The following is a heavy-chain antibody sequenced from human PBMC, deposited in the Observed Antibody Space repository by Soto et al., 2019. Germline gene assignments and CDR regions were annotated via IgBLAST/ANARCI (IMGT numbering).Heavy chain of an antibody. J-gene: IGHJ6*02. CDR3: ARRSYCDGDCTRRPYDYYGMDV. CDR2: IYPGDSET. D-gene: IGHD2-21*02. Sequence: EVQLVQSGAEVKKPGESLKISCKGSGYSFTSYWIVWVRQMPGKGLEWMGYIYPGDSETGYSPSLQGQVTMSADKSTSTAYLQWSSLKASDTAMYYCARRSYCDGDCTRRPYDYYGMDVWGQGTTVTVSS. CDR1: GYSFTSYW. V-gene: IGHV5-51*01.